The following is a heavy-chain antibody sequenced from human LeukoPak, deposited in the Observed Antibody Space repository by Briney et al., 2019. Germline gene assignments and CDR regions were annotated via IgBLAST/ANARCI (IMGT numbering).Heavy chain of an antibody. J-gene: IGHJ3*02. CDR3: ARGGIVVVAAAPNDAFDI. Sequence: YYWIGWVRQLPGRGLEWIGEINHSGSTNYNPSLKSRVTISVDTSKNQFSLKLSSVTAADTAVYYCARGGIVVVAAAPNDAFDIWGQGTMVTVSS. D-gene: IGHD2-2*01. V-gene: IGHV4-34*01. CDR1: YY. CDR2: INHSGST.